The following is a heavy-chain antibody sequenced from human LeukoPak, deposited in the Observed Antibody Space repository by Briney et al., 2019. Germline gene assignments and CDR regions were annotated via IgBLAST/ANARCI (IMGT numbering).Heavy chain of an antibody. V-gene: IGHV3-74*01. Sequence: GGSLRLSCAASGFTFSNYWMHWVRQAPGKGLVWVSRISDDGSNTNYAGSVKGRFTISRDNAKNSLYLQMTSLRADDTALYYCARDTHLSYAAGFDCWGQGTLVTVSS. CDR2: ISDDGSNT. CDR1: GFTFSNYW. D-gene: IGHD3-10*01. J-gene: IGHJ4*02. CDR3: ARDTHLSYAAGFDC.